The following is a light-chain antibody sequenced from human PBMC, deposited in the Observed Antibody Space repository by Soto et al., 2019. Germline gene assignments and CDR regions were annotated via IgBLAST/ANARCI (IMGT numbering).Light chain of an antibody. CDR1: SSNVGSKT. V-gene: IGLV1-44*01. Sequence: QSVLTQPPSASGTPGQRVTISCSGSSSNVGSKTVNWYQHLPGTAPKLLIYSNNQRPSGVPGRFSGSQSGTSASLAIDGLQSEDEGDYYCGTWDESLVGPVFGGGTKLTVL. CDR3: GTWDESLVGPV. J-gene: IGLJ3*02. CDR2: SNN.